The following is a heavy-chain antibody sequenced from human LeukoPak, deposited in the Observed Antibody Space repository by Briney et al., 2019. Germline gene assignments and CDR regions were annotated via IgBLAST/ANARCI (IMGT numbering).Heavy chain of an antibody. V-gene: IGHV3-15*01. CDR1: GFTFSKAW. Sequence: GGSLRLSCAASGFTFSKAWMSWVRQAPGKGLDWIGRIKSKTDGGTTDYAAPVKGRFTISRDDSKNTLYLQMNSLKTEDTALYYCTTVKGDSSWDQYNWFDPWGQGTLVTVSS. CDR3: TTVKGDSSWDQYNWFDP. J-gene: IGHJ5*02. CDR2: IKSKTDGGTT. D-gene: IGHD6-13*01.